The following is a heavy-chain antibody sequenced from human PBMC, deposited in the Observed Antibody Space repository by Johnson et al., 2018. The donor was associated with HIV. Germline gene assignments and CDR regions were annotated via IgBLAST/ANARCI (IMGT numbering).Heavy chain of an antibody. CDR3: SSRPYFYDSSGNAFHI. D-gene: IGHD3-22*01. CDR2: VRSKAYGGT. CDR1: GFTFGDYG. J-gene: IGHJ3*02. V-gene: IGHV3-49*03. Sequence: VQLVESGGGLVQPGGSLRRSCAASGFTFGDYGVNWFRQAPGKGLEWVGLVRSKAYGGTEYAASVKGRFTVSRDDSKNIAYLHMNNLKSEDTAVYYCSSRPYFYDSSGNAFHIWGQGTRVTVSS.